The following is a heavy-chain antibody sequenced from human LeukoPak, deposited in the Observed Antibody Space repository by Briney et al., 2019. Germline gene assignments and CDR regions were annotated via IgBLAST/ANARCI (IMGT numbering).Heavy chain of an antibody. CDR3: ARGSGWSSTRCDRRPGNWFDP. CDR1: GGSFSGYY. J-gene: IGHJ5*02. Sequence: SETLSLTCAVYGGSFSGYYWSWIRQPPGKGLEWIGEINRSGSTNYNPSLKSRVTISVDTSKNQFSLKLSSVTAADTAVDYCARGSGWSSTRCDRRPGNWFDPWGQGTLVTVSS. V-gene: IGHV4-34*01. D-gene: IGHD2-2*02. CDR2: INRSGST.